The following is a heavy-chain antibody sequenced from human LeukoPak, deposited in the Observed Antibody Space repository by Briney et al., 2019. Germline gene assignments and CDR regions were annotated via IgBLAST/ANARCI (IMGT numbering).Heavy chain of an antibody. CDR3: ARDTTDGYNG. J-gene: IGHJ4*02. Sequence: GASVKVSCKASGYTFTGYYMHWVRQAPGQGLEWMGCISPNSGGTHYAQKFQGRVTMTRDTSTSTVYMELSSLRSEDTAVYYCARDTTDGYNGWGQGTLVTVSS. D-gene: IGHD5-24*01. CDR1: GYTFTGYY. V-gene: IGHV1-2*02. CDR2: ISPNSGGT.